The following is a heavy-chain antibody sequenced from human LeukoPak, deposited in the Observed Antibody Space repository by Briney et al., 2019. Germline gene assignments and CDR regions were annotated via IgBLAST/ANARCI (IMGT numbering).Heavy chain of an antibody. CDR2: ISAYNGNT. CDR3: ARVGSSSWYYFDY. Sequence: ASVKVSCKASGYIFSSYYMHWVRQAPGQGLEWMGWISAYNGNTNYAQKLQGRVTMTTDTSTSTAYMELRSLRSDDTAVYYCARVGSSSWYYFDYWGQGTLVTVSS. CDR1: GYIFSSYY. D-gene: IGHD6-13*01. J-gene: IGHJ4*02. V-gene: IGHV1-18*04.